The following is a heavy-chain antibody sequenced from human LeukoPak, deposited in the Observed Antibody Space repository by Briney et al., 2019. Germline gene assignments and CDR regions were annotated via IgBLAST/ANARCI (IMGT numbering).Heavy chain of an antibody. J-gene: IGHJ4*02. CDR3: AKALDTYRCMRFDY. CDR1: GFTFIGYA. Sequence: GGSLRLSCATSGFTFIGYAMTWVRQAPGKGLEWVSAINGGGDTTYYADSVKGRFTVSRDRSTNTLFLQMSSLRAEDSGMYYCAKALDTYRCMRFDYWGQGTLATVSS. V-gene: IGHV3-23*01. CDR2: INGGGDTT. D-gene: IGHD2-15*01.